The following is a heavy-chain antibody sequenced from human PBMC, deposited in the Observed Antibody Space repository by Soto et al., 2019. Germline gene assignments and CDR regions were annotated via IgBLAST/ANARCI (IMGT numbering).Heavy chain of an antibody. D-gene: IGHD1-1*01. CDR2: IYATGTT. CDR1: GGSVSSGNYY. CDR3: VRDGTKTLRDWFDP. J-gene: IGHJ5*02. Sequence: SETLSLTCTVSGGSVSSGNYYWSWIRKYAGKGLEWIGRIYATGTTDYNPSLKSRVMMSVDTSKKQFSLKLRSVTAADTAVYYCVRDGTKTLRDWFDPWGQG. V-gene: IGHV4-61*02.